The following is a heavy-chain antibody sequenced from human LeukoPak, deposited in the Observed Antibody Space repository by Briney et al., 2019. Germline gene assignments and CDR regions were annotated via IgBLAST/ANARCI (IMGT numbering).Heavy chain of an antibody. V-gene: IGHV4-34*01. J-gene: IGHJ4*02. Sequence: PSETLSLTCAVYGGSFSGYYGSWIRQPPGKGLEWIGEINHSGSTNYNPSLKSRVTISVDTSKNQFSLKLSSVTAADTAVYYCPFMITLGAVIVDYWGQGTLVTVSS. CDR3: PFMITLGAVIVDY. D-gene: IGHD3-16*02. CDR1: GGSFSGYY. CDR2: INHSGST.